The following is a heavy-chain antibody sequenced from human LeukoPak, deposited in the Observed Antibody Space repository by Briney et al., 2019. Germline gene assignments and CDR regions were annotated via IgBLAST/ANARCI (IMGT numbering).Heavy chain of an antibody. CDR1: GYSFSRYW. CDR2: IYPDDSET. J-gene: IGHJ3*01. D-gene: IGHD1-14*01. V-gene: IGHV5-51*01. CDR3: AKSPGTTLQDAFEA. Sequence: GESLQISSKASGYSFSRYWIGWVRQMPGKGLEWMGIIYPDDSETRYSPSFQGQVSFSADTSITTAYLQWSSLETSDTAMYYCAKSPGTTLQDAFEAWGQGTMVTVSS.